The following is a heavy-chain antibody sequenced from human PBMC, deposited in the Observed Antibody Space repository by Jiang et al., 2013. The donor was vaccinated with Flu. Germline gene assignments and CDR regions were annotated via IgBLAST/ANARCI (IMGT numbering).Heavy chain of an antibody. Sequence: GPGLVKPSETLSLTCTVSGGSVSSGSYYWSWIRQPPGKGLEWIGYIYYSGSTNYNPSLKSRVTISVDTSKNQFSLKLSSVTAADTAVYYCGGKSVDLDYYYYGMDVWGQGTTVTVSS. V-gene: IGHV4-61*01. CDR1: GGSVSSGSYY. J-gene: IGHJ6*02. CDR3: GGKSVDLDYYYYGMDV. CDR2: IYYSGST. D-gene: IGHD3/OR15-3a*01.